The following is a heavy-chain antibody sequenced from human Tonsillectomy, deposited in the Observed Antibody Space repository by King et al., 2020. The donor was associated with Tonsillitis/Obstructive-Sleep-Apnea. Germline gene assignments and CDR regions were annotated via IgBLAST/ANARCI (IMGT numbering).Heavy chain of an antibody. D-gene: IGHD3-10*01. J-gene: IGHJ4*02. CDR1: GGSFSGYY. CDR3: AREGALGYGSGSYPFDY. CDR2: INHRGRT. V-gene: IGHV4-34*01. Sequence: HVQLPQWGAGLLKPSETLSLTCAVYGGSFSGYYWSWIRQPPGKGLEWIGEINHRGRTNYNPSLKSRVTISVDTSKHQFSLKLGSVTAGDTAGYYCAREGALGYGSGSYPFDYWGQGTLVTVSS.